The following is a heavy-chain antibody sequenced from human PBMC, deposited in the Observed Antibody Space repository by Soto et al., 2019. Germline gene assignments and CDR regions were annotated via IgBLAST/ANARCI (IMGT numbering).Heavy chain of an antibody. D-gene: IGHD3-22*01. CDR1: GGSISSGGYY. CDR3: ARAYYDRSGYAVDP. J-gene: IGHJ5*02. Sequence: PSETLSLTCTVSGGSISSGGYYWTWIRQHPGKGLEWIGNIHHSGSTFYNPSLKSRVSISVDTSNNQFSLKLSSVTAADTAVYYCARAYYDRSGYAVDPWGQGTLVTVSS. CDR2: IHHSGST. V-gene: IGHV4-31*03.